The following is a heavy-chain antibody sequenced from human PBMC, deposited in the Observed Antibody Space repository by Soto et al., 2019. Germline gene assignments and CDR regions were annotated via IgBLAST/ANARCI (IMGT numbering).Heavy chain of an antibody. D-gene: IGHD3-10*01. Sequence: GASVKVSCKASGYTFTSYGISWVRQAPGQGLEGMGWISAYNGNTNYAQKLQGRVTMSRNTSTSTTYMELISLRFDDTAVYYCARRMSVRGVSYYYYYYLDVWGKGTTVTVSS. V-gene: IGHV1-18*01. CDR3: ARRMSVRGVSYYYYYYLDV. CDR1: GYTFTSYG. J-gene: IGHJ6*03. CDR2: ISAYNGNT.